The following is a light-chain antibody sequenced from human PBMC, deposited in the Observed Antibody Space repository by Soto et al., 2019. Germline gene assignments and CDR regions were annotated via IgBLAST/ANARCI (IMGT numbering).Light chain of an antibody. Sequence: QSALTQPASVSGSPGQSITISCTGTSSDVGGYNYVSWYQQHPGKAPKLMIYDVSNRPPGVSNRFAGSKSGNTAALTNSRLQADDEAEYCCSSNTSNRLDVFGTGTKVTVL. J-gene: IGLJ1*01. CDR1: SSDVGGYNY. CDR3: SSNTSNRLDV. CDR2: DVS. V-gene: IGLV2-14*01.